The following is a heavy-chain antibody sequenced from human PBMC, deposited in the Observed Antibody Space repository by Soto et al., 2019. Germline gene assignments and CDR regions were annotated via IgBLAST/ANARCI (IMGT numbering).Heavy chain of an antibody. CDR2: IYSGGST. D-gene: IGHD2-2*01. CDR1: GFTVSSNY. CDR3: ERDRPGYHDAFDI. Sequence: PGGSLRLSCAASGFTVSSNYLNWVRQAPGKGLGWVSVIYSGGSTYYADSVKGRFTISRDNSKNTLYLQMNSLRAEDTAVYYCERDRPGYHDAFDIWGQGTMVTIS. J-gene: IGHJ3*02. V-gene: IGHV3-53*01.